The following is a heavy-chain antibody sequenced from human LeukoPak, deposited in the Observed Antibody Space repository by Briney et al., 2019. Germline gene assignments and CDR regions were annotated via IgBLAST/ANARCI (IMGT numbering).Heavy chain of an antibody. CDR1: GGSISSGSYY. J-gene: IGHJ2*01. D-gene: IGHD3-3*01. CDR3: ARDPRADFWSGYWYFDL. CDR2: IYYSGST. V-gene: IGHV4-61*01. Sequence: PSETLSLTCTVSGGSISSGSYYWSWIRQPPGKGLEWIGYIYYSGSTNYNPSLKSRVTISVDTSKNQFSLKLSSVTAADTAVYYCARDPRADFWSGYWYFDLWGRGTLVTVSS.